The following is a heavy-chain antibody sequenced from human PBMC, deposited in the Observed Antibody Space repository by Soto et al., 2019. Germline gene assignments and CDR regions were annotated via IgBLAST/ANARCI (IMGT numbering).Heavy chain of an antibody. CDR2: IRSKANSYAT. CDR3: TRHRDLPTGTTHTEN. Sequence: GSLRLSCAASGFTFSGSAMHWVRQASGKGLEWVGRIRSKANSYATAYAASVKGRFTISRDDSKNTAYLQMNSLKTEDTAVYYCTRHRDLPTGTTHTENWGQGTLVTVSS. CDR1: GFTFSGSA. V-gene: IGHV3-73*01. D-gene: IGHD1-1*01. J-gene: IGHJ4*02.